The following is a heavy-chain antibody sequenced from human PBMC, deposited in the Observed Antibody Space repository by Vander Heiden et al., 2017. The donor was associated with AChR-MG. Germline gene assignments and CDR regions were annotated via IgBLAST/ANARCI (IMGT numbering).Heavy chain of an antibody. Sequence: QVQLQQWGAGLLKPSETLSLTCAVYGGSFSGYYWSWIRQPPGKGLEWIGEINHSGSTNYNPSLKSRVTISVDTSKNQFSLKLSSVTAADTAVYYCARELDYRPRYLTFHYYGMDVWGQGTTVTVSS. CDR2: INHSGST. D-gene: IGHD4-17*01. CDR3: ARELDYRPRYLTFHYYGMDV. CDR1: GGSFSGYY. V-gene: IGHV4-34*01. J-gene: IGHJ6*02.